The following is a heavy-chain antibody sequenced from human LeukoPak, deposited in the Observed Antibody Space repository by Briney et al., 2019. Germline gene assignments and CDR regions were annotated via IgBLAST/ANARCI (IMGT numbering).Heavy chain of an antibody. CDR2: VNPRDGST. Sequence: GASVTVSCKASGYTFSNYYLNWVRQAPGQGLEWMGIVNPRDGSTSYAQKFRGRVTMTRDTSTTTVYMELDSLRSEDTAVYFCGRGREYGGYQEYYFDSWGQGTLVSVSS. CDR1: GYTFSNYY. D-gene: IGHD2-15*01. CDR3: GRGREYGGYQEYYFDS. V-gene: IGHV1-46*01. J-gene: IGHJ4*02.